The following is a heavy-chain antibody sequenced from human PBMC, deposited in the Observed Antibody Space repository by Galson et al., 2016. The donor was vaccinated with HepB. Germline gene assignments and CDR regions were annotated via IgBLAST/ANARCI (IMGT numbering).Heavy chain of an antibody. Sequence: SLRLSCAASGFTFSGHWMSWVRQTPGKGLEWVANINQDRSEKYYVDSLKGRFTISRDNAKNSLSLQMNSLRAEDTAVYFCARRIVNQGRIGGWGWGMDVWGQGVTVTVSS. CDR3: ARRIVNQGRIGGWGWGMDV. CDR2: INQDRSEK. CDR1: GFTFSGHW. D-gene: IGHD3-10*01. J-gene: IGHJ6*02. V-gene: IGHV3-7*01.